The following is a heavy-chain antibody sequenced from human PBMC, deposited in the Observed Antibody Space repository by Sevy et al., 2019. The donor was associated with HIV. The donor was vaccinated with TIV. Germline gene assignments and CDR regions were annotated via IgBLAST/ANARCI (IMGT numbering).Heavy chain of an antibody. CDR2: ISAYNGNT. J-gene: IGHJ3*02. CDR1: GYTFTSYG. Sequence: ASVKVSCKASGYTFTSYGISWVRQAPGQGLEWMGWISAYNGNTNYSQKLQGRVTMTTDTSTSTAYMELRSLRSDDTAVYYCARIRGGSFRDAFDIWGQGTMVTVSS. V-gene: IGHV1-18*01. CDR3: ARIRGGSFRDAFDI. D-gene: IGHD2-15*01.